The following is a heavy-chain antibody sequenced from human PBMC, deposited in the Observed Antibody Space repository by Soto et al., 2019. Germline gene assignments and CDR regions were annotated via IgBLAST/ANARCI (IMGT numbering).Heavy chain of an antibody. CDR3: ARAFSGDYVN. J-gene: IGHJ4*02. V-gene: IGHV3-7*01. D-gene: IGHD4-17*01. CDR1: GFTFSSYW. Sequence: GGSLRLSCAASGFTFSSYWMSWVRQAPGKGLEWVAKINQDGSEIYYVDSVKGRFTISRDNAKNSLYLQMNSLRVDDAAVCYCARAFSGDYVNWGQRALVTVSS. CDR2: INQDGSEI.